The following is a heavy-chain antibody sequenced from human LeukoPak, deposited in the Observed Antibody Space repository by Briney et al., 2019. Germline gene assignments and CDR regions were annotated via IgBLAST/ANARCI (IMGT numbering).Heavy chain of an antibody. V-gene: IGHV4-59*01. CDR2: IYYSGST. CDR1: GGSISSYY. Sequence: SETLSLTCTVSGGSISSYYWSWIRQPPGKGLEWIGYIYYSGSTNYNPSLKSRVTISVDTSKNQFSLKLSSVTAADTAVYYCARDAYGDAFDIRGQETMVSVSS. CDR3: ARDAYGDAFDI. D-gene: IGHD3-10*01. J-gene: IGHJ3*02.